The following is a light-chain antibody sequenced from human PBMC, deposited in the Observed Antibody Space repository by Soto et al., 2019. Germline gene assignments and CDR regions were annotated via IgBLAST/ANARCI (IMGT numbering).Light chain of an antibody. Sequence: IVMTQSPGTLSASPGERVTLSCRASQSVRSKLAWYQQKPGQSPRLLIYDASTRATGLPARFSGSGSGTEFTLTISSLQSEDFALYFCQQYNDWPPLTFGGGTKVEIK. CDR2: DAS. J-gene: IGKJ4*01. V-gene: IGKV3-15*01. CDR3: QQYNDWPPLT. CDR1: QSVRSK.